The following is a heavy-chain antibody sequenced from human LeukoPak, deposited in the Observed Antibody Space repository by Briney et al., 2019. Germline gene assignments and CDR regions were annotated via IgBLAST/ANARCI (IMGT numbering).Heavy chain of an antibody. CDR1: GFTFSDYY. V-gene: IGHV3-11*01. CDR2: ISSSGSTI. Sequence: PGGSLRLSCAASGFTFSDYYMSWIRQAPGRGLEWVSYISSSGSTIYYADSVKGRFTISRDNAKNSLYLQMNSLRAEDTAVYYCAGTGSNEDYYGMDVWGQGTTVTVSS. D-gene: IGHD1-1*01. J-gene: IGHJ6*02. CDR3: AGTGSNEDYYGMDV.